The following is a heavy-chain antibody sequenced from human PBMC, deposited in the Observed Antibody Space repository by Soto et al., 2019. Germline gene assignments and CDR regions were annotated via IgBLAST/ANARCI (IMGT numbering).Heavy chain of an antibody. D-gene: IGHD3-3*01. J-gene: IGHJ6*02. CDR1: GGSFSGYY. Sequence: SETLSLTCAVYGGSFSGYYWSWIRQPPGKGLEWIGEINHSGSTNYNPSLKSRVTISVDTSKNQFSLKLSSVTAADTAVYYCARYDFWSGYNYYGMDVWGQGTTVTVSS. V-gene: IGHV4-34*01. CDR3: ARYDFWSGYNYYGMDV. CDR2: INHSGST.